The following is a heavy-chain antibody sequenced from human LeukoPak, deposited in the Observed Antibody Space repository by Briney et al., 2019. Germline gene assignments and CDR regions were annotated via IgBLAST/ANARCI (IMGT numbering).Heavy chain of an antibody. D-gene: IGHD3-10*01. CDR1: GYTFTSYY. CDR3: ARDLVTLLWFGVFDY. V-gene: IGHV1-46*01. CDR2: INPSGGST. J-gene: IGHJ4*02. Sequence: ASVKVSCKASGYTFTSYYMHWVRQAPGQGLEWMGIINPSGGSTSYAQKFQGRVTMTRDMSTSTVYMELSSLRSEDTAVYYCARDLVTLLWFGVFDYWGQGTLVTVSS.